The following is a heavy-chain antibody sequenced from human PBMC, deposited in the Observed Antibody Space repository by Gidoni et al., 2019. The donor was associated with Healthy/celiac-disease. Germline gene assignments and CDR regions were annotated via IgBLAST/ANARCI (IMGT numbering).Heavy chain of an antibody. Sequence: EVQLVESGGGLVKPGGSLRLSCAASGFTFSRYSMNWVRQAPGKGLEWVSSISSSSSYIYYADSVKGRFTISRDNAKNSLYLQMNSLRAEDTAVYYCARDLDSGSYSDAFDIWGQGTMVTVSS. V-gene: IGHV3-21*01. CDR2: ISSSSSYI. D-gene: IGHD1-26*01. CDR1: GFTFSRYS. J-gene: IGHJ3*02. CDR3: ARDLDSGSYSDAFDI.